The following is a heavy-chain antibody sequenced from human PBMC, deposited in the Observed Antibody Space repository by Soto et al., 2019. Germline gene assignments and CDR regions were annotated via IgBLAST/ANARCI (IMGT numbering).Heavy chain of an antibody. Sequence: EVLLVGSGGGPVKPGGSLRLSCTASGFRFSSYGMNWVRQAPGKGLEWVSSISSGSSFIYYADSVKGRFTISRDNAKNXXYLQMNSLRADDTAIYYCTRVLLGGYYGSDFDFWGQGTQVTVSS. CDR2: ISSGSSFI. J-gene: IGHJ4*02. CDR3: TRVLLGGYYGSDFDF. D-gene: IGHD1-26*01. CDR1: GFRFSSYG. V-gene: IGHV3-21*01.